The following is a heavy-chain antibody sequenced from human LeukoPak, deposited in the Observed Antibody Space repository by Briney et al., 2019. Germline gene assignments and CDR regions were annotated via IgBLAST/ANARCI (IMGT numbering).Heavy chain of an antibody. CDR3: ARDGGMVDYQDY. CDR2: INSDDTIT. Sequence: PGGSLRLSCVASGFTFSDYWFHWVRQVPGKGPVWVSRINSDDTITNYAGFVMGRFTISRDNAKNTVYLQMNSLRAEDAAIYYCARDGGMVDYQDYWGQGTLVTVSS. J-gene: IGHJ4*02. V-gene: IGHV3-74*01. D-gene: IGHD4-11*01. CDR1: GFTFSDYW.